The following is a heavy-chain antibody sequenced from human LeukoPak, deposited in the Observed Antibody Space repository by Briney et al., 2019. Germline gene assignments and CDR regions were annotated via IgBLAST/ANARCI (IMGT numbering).Heavy chain of an antibody. CDR2: IKHGASEK. CDR3: ARGYGSGSYTPTKN. J-gene: IGHJ4*02. CDR1: GFTFSSYW. Sequence: GGSLRLSCAASGFTFSSYWMSWVRQAPGKGLEWVASIKHGASEKYYVDSVEGRFTISRDDAKNSLYLEMNSLRVEDTAVYYCARGYGSGSYTPTKNWGQGVLVTVSS. V-gene: IGHV3-7*04. D-gene: IGHD3-10*01.